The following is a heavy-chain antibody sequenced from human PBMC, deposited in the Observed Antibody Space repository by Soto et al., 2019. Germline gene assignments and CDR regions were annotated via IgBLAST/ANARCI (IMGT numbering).Heavy chain of an antibody. V-gene: IGHV6-1*01. CDR1: GDSVSSNSST. CDR3: AREGSSGYHYSPVDYYYYGMDV. Sequence: SQTLSLTCAISGDSVSSNSSTWNWIRQSPSRGLEWLGRAYYRSKWYNDYAVSVKSRIIINPDTSKNQFSLHLNSVTPEDTAVYYCAREGSSGYHYSPVDYYYYGMDVWGQGTTVTVSS. CDR2: AYYRSKWYN. D-gene: IGHD3-22*01. J-gene: IGHJ6*02.